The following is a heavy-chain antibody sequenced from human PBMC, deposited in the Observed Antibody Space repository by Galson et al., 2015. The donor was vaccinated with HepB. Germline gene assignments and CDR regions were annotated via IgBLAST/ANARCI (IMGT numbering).Heavy chain of an antibody. CDR2: IRSKAYGGTT. D-gene: IGHD6-13*01. Sequence: SLRLSCAPSGFTFGDSAMSWVRQAPGKGLEWVGFIRSKAYGGTTEYAASVKGRFTISRDDSKSIAYLQMDSLKIEDTAVYYCSSDYSSRSYWGQGTLVTVSS. V-gene: IGHV3-49*04. CDR1: GFTFGDSA. CDR3: SSDYSSRSY. J-gene: IGHJ4*02.